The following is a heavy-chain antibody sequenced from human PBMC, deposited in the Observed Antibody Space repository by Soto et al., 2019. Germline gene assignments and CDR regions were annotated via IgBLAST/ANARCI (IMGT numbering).Heavy chain of an antibody. J-gene: IGHJ4*02. CDR1: GYTFTSYG. Sequence: QVQLVQSGAEVKKPGASVKVSCKASGYTFTSYGISWVRQAPGQALEWMGWISAYNGNTNYAQKLQGRVTMTTDTSTSTAYMELRSLRSDDTAVYYCARDLRFLDYGDYVDYWGQGTLVTVSS. CDR2: ISAYNGNT. D-gene: IGHD4-17*01. CDR3: ARDLRFLDYGDYVDY. V-gene: IGHV1-18*01.